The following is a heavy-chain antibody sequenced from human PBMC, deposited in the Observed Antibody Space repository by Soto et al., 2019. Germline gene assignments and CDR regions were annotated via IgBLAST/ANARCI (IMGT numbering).Heavy chain of an antibody. CDR1: GYPFTSYG. D-gene: IGHD6-19*01. CDR3: ARDRLIAVTGLLHY. CDR2: ISAYNGKT. J-gene: IGHJ4*02. Sequence: QVQLVQSGAEVKKPGASVKVSCKTSGYPFTSYGINWVRQAPGQGPEWMGWISAYNGKTSYTQKFXGXVXXTTDTSTSTAYMELRSLISDDTAVYYCARDRLIAVTGLLHYWGQGTLVTVSS. V-gene: IGHV1-18*01.